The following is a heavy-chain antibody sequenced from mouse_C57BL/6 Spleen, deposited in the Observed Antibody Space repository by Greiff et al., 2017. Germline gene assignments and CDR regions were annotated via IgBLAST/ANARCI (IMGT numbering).Heavy chain of an antibody. CDR1: GYTFTDYN. Sequence: EVKLMESGPELVKPGASVKIPCKASGYTFTDYNMDWVKQSHGKSLEWIGDINPNNGGTIYNQKFKGKATLTVDKSSSTAYMELRSLTSEDTAVYYCARRVHAMDYWGQGTSVTVSS. J-gene: IGHJ4*01. CDR3: ARRVHAMDY. CDR2: INPNNGGT. V-gene: IGHV1-18*01.